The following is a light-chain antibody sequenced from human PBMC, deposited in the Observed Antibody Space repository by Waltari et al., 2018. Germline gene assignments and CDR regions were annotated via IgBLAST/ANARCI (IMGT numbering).Light chain of an antibody. CDR2: KDT. CDR1: VLAEKS. Sequence: YDLAQPFSVSVSPGQTATITCTGDVLAEKSVRWFKQRPGQAPTLILYKDTERPSGIPERFSGSSSGSTVTLTIRGALLEDEADYHCHAAADNNWFFGGGTKLTVL. J-gene: IGLJ2*01. CDR3: HAAADNNWF. V-gene: IGLV3-27*01.